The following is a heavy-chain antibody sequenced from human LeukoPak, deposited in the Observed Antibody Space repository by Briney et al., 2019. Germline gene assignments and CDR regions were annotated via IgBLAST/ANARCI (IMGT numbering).Heavy chain of an antibody. CDR1: GGSISNYY. J-gene: IGHJ4*02. D-gene: IGHD1-26*01. CDR3: ARREGSGAYYYFDY. Sequence: SETLSLTCTVSGGSISNYYWSRIRQPPGRGLEWIVYIYYSGSTNYGPSLKDRVTISVDTSRNRVSLRLSSVTAADTAVYYCARREGSGAYYYFDYWGQGTLVTVSS. CDR2: IYYSGST. V-gene: IGHV4-59*08.